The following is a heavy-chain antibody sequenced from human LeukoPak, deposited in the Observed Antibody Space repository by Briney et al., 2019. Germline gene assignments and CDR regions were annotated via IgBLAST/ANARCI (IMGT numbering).Heavy chain of an antibody. CDR3: ARDIEGYDSSGYYSNGDY. J-gene: IGHJ4*02. D-gene: IGHD3-22*01. V-gene: IGHV4-39*02. CDR2: IYYSGGT. Sequence: SETLSLTCTVSGGSISSSSYYWGWIRQPPGKGLEWIGSIYYSGGTYYNPSLKSRVTISVDTSKNQFSLKLSSVTAADTAVYYCARDIEGYDSSGYYSNGDYWGQGTLVTVSS. CDR1: GGSISSSSYY.